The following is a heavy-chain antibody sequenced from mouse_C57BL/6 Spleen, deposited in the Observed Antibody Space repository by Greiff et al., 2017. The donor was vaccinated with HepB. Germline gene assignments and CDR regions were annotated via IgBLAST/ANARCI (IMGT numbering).Heavy chain of an antibody. D-gene: IGHD1-1*01. J-gene: IGHJ2*01. Sequence: VQLQQSGAELVRPGTSVKLSCKASGYTFTSYWMHWVKQRPGQGLEWIGVIDPSDSYTNYNQKFKGKATLTVDTSSSTAYMQLSSLTSEDSAVYYCAREGTLGSSLDYWGQGTTLTVSS. CDR1: GYTFTSYW. CDR2: IDPSDSYT. CDR3: AREGTLGSSLDY. V-gene: IGHV1-59*01.